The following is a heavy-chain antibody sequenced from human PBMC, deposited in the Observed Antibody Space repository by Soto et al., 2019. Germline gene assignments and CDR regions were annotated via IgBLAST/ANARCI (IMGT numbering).Heavy chain of an antibody. CDR1: VYSINSDYY. D-gene: IGHD3-22*01. Sequence: SETLSLTCGVSVYSINSDYYWGWIRQPPGKGLEWIGSIYHSGNIYYNPSLKRRVTISLDTAKNQFSLKLSSVTAADTAVYYCARATYFYDTTGSFEGGWFDPWSQGTLVTVSS. V-gene: IGHV4-38-2*01. CDR3: ARATYFYDTTGSFEGGWFDP. CDR2: IYHSGNI. J-gene: IGHJ5*02.